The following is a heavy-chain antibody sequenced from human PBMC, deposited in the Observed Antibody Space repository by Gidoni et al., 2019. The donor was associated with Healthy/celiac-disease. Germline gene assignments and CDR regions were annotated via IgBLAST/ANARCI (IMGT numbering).Heavy chain of an antibody. CDR1: GFTFSSYS. V-gene: IGHV3-21*01. CDR3: ARVRTVVDIVATPNLGDYYGMDV. CDR2: ISSSSSYI. Sequence: EVQLVESGGGLVKPGGSLRLSCAASGFTFSSYSMNWVRQAPGKGLEWVSSISSSSSYIYYADSVKGRFTISRDNAKNSLYLQMNSLRAEDTAVYYCARVRTVVDIVATPNLGDYYGMDVWGQGTTVTVSS. D-gene: IGHD5-12*01. J-gene: IGHJ6*02.